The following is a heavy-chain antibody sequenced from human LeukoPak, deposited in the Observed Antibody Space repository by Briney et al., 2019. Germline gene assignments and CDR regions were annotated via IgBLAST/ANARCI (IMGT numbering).Heavy chain of an antibody. CDR2: IYYSGST. CDR3: ARTKVLPDCYDNSGGFDY. J-gene: IGHJ4*02. CDR1: GGSISSYY. V-gene: IGHV4-59*01. Sequence: PSETLSLTCTVSGGSISSYYWNWIRQPPGKGLEWIGYIYYSGSTNYNPSLKSRVTISVDTSKNQFSLKLSSVTAADTAVYYCARTKVLPDCYDNSGGFDYWGQGTLVTVSS. D-gene: IGHD3-22*01.